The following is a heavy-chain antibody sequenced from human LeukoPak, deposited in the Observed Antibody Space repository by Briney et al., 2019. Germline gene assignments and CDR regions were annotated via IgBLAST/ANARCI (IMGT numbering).Heavy chain of an antibody. V-gene: IGHV5-51*01. J-gene: IGHJ3*02. CDR1: GYSFTSYW. CDR2: IYPGDSET. D-gene: IGHD3-22*01. Sequence: GESLKISCKGSGYSFTSYWIGWVRQMPGKGLDWMGIIYPGDSETRYSPSFQAQVTFSADKSISTAYLQWSSLRASDTAMYYCARTRHYEPPSTFDIWGQGTMVTVSS. CDR3: ARTRHYEPPSTFDI.